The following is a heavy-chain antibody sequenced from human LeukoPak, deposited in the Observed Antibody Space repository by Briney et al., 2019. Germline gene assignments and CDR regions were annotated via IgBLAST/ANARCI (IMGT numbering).Heavy chain of an antibody. CDR1: ELTLSSNY. Sequence: GGSLRLSCAASELTLSSNYMSWIRQAPGRGLEWVSFIYSGGSTYYADSVRGRFIISRDNSKNTLYLQMNSLRAEDTAVYYCARSWSSGYWFPATASFDYWGQGTLVTVSS. CDR2: IYSGGST. J-gene: IGHJ4*02. CDR3: ARSWSSGYWFPATASFDY. V-gene: IGHV3-53*01. D-gene: IGHD3-22*01.